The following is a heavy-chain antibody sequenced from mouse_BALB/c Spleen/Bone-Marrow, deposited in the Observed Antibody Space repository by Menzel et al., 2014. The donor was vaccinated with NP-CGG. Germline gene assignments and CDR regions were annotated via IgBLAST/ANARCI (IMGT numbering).Heavy chain of an antibody. V-gene: IGHV4-1*02. CDR2: INPDSSTI. J-gene: IGHJ3*01. D-gene: IGHD2-3*01. Sequence: VQLKQSGGGLVQPGRSLKISCAASGFDFSGFWMGWVRLAPGEGLEWIGEINPDSSTINYTPSLKDRFIISRDNAKNTLYLQMSKVRSEDTALYYCARLGYYGGFAYWGQGTLVTVSA. CDR3: ARLGYYGGFAY. CDR1: GFDFSGFW.